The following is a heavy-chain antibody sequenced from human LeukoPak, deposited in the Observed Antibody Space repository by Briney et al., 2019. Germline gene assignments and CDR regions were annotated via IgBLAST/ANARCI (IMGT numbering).Heavy chain of an antibody. J-gene: IGHJ6*02. D-gene: IGHD6-13*01. CDR1: GFTFSSYE. CDR3: TSPLGIAAAVYYYYGMDV. Sequence: GGSLRLSCAASGFTFSSYEMNWVRQAPGKGLEWVSYISSSGNTIYYADSVKGRFTISRDNAKNSLYLQMNSLKTEDTAVYYCTSPLGIAAAVYYYYGMDVWGQGTTVTVSS. V-gene: IGHV3-48*03. CDR2: ISSSGNTI.